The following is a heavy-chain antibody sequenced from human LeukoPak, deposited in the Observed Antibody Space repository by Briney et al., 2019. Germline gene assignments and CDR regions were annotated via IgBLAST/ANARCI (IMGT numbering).Heavy chain of an antibody. CDR2: IIPILGIA. V-gene: IGHV1-69*04. CDR1: GGTFSNNA. CDR3: ARGDDYYYYGMDV. J-gene: IGHJ6*02. Sequence: SVTVSFKSSGGTFSNNAISWVRQAPGQGLEWMGRIIPILGIANYAQKFQGRVTITADESTSRAYMELRSLRSEDTAVYYCARGDDYYYYGMDVWGQGTTVTVSS.